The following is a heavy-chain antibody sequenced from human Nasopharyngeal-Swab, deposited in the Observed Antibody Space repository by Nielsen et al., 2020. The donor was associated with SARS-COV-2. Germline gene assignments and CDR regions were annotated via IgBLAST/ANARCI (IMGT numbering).Heavy chain of an antibody. D-gene: IGHD6-19*01. CDR3: ARGGYSSGWVVY. CDR1: GYSISSGYY. V-gene: IGHV4-38-2*02. CDR2: IYHSGST. Sequence: SETPSLTCTVSGYSISSGYYWGWIRQPPGKGLEWIGSIYHSGSTYYNPSLKSRVTISVDTSKNQFSLKLSSVTAADTAVYYCARGGYSSGWVVYWGQGTLVTVSS. J-gene: IGHJ4*02.